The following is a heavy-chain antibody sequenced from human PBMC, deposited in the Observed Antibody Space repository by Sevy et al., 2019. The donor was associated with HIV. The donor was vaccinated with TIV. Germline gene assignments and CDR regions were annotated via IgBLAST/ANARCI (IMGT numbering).Heavy chain of an antibody. CDR2: IKEDGSEI. D-gene: IGHD3-10*01. CDR1: GFSFSTSW. Sequence: GGSLRLSCAASGFSFSTSWMTWVHQAPGKGLEWVANIKEDGSEIYYVDSVKGRFTISRDNAKNSLYLQMNSLRVEDTAVYYCLVSFDYWGQGTLVTVSS. J-gene: IGHJ4*02. V-gene: IGHV3-7*01. CDR3: LVSFDY.